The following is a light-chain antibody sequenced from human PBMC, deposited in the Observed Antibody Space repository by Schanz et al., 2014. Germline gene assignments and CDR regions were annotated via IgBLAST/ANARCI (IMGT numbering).Light chain of an antibody. CDR1: SSDVGGYNY. Sequence: QSALTQPPSASGSPGQSVTISCTGTSSDVGGYNYVSWYQQHPGKAPKLMIYEVSERPSGVPDRFSGSKSGTSASLAISGLQSEDEADYYCAVWDDSLSAWVFGGGTKLTVL. CDR3: AVWDDSLSAWV. V-gene: IGLV2-8*01. J-gene: IGLJ3*02. CDR2: EVS.